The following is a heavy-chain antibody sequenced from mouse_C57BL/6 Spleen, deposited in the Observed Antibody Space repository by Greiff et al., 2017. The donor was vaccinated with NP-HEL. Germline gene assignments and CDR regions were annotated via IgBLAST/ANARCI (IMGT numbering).Heavy chain of an antibody. V-gene: IGHV1-64*01. Sequence: QVQLKQSGAELVKPGASVKLSCKASGYTFTSYWMHWVKQRPGQGLEWIGMIHPNSGSTNYNEKFKSKATLTVDKSSSTAYMQLSSLTSEDSAVYYCARSGGTMLYYFDYWGQGTTLTVSS. D-gene: IGHD4-1*01. J-gene: IGHJ2*01. CDR3: ARSGGTMLYYFDY. CDR2: IHPNSGST. CDR1: GYTFTSYW.